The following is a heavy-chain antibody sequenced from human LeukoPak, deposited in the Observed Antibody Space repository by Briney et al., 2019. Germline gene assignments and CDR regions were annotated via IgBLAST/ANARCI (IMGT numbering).Heavy chain of an antibody. CDR3: ARDKTVDDILTGYYIPGDY. CDR1: GGSISRGDYY. V-gene: IGHV4-31*03. D-gene: IGHD3-9*01. Sequence: SETLSLTCSVSGGSISRGDYYWSWIRQHPGKGLEWIGYVYYSGSTYYNPSLKSRVTISVDTSKNQFSLKLSSVTAADTAVYYCARDKTVDDILTGYYIPGDYWGQGTLVTVSS. CDR2: VYYSGST. J-gene: IGHJ4*02.